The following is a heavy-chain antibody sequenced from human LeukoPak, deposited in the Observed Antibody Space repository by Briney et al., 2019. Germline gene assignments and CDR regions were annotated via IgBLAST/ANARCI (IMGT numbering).Heavy chain of an antibody. V-gene: IGHV1-18*01. CDR3: ARAVYCSGGSCYSNLRNFDY. Sequence: ASVKVSCKASGYTFTGYYMHWVRQAPGQGLEWMGWISAYNGNTNYAQKLQGRVTMTTDTSTSTAYMELRSLRSDDTAVYYCARAVYCSGGSCYSNLRNFDYWGQGTLVTVSS. J-gene: IGHJ4*02. D-gene: IGHD2-15*01. CDR2: ISAYNGNT. CDR1: GYTFTGYY.